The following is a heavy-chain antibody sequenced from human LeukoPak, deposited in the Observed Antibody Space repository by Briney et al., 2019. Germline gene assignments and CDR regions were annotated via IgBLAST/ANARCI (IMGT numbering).Heavy chain of an antibody. CDR3: ARDLLLWFGGLSSVKGMDV. CDR2: INPNSGGT. CDR1: GYTFTGYY. J-gene: IGHJ6*02. V-gene: IGHV1-2*02. Sequence: ASVKVSCKASGYTFTGYYMHWVRQAPGQGLEWMGWINPNSGGTNYAQKFQGRVTMTRDTSISTAYMELSRLRSDDTAVYYCARDLLLWFGGLSSVKGMDVWGQGTTVTVSS. D-gene: IGHD3-10*01.